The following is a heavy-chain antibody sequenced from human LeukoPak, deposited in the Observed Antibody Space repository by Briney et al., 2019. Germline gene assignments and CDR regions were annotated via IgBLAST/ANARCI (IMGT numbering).Heavy chain of an antibody. Sequence: GGSLRLSCAASGFTFSNYWMTWVRQAPGKGLEWVANIKQDGSEKYYVDSVKGRFTISRDNAKNSLFLQMNSLRAEDTAVYCCARDVGSCSGGRCYDASDIWGLGTMVTVSS. CDR1: GFTFSNYW. V-gene: IGHV3-7*01. J-gene: IGHJ3*02. CDR2: IKQDGSEK. D-gene: IGHD2-15*01. CDR3: ARDVGSCSGGRCYDASDI.